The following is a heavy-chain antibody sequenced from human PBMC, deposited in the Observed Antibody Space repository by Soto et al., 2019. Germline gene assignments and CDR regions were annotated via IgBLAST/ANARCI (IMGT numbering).Heavy chain of an antibody. CDR1: GYSFSSYR. Sequence: GESPKISCKGFGYSFSSYRIGWVRPMLGKGLECMGIIYRCDSDTRYGPTFQGQVAISANNSIKTAYLQWRSVKASDTAMYSCPRSYCSGGSCYWTFYYWGHGTLVTVS. J-gene: IGHJ4*01. D-gene: IGHD2-15*01. V-gene: IGHV5-51*01. CDR3: PRSYCSGGSCYWTFYY. CDR2: IYRCDSDT.